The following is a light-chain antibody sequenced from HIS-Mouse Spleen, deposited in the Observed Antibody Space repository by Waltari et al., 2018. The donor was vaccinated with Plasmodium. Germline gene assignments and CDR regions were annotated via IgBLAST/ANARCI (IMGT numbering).Light chain of an antibody. V-gene: IGLV3-10*01. CDR3: YSTDSSGNHRV. CDR2: EGS. J-gene: IGLJ3*02. CDR1: ALPKKS. Sequence: SYELTQPPSVSVSPGQTARITCPGVALPKKSAYWYQQKSGQAPVLVIYEGSKRPSGIPERFSGSSSGTMATLTISGAQVEDEADYYCYSTDSSGNHRVFGGGTKLTVL.